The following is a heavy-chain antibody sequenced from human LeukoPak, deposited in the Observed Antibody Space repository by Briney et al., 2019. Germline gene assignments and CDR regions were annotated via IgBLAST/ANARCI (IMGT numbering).Heavy chain of an antibody. CDR1: GGSISSSSYY. Sequence: SETLSLTCTVSGGSISSSSYYWGWIRQPPGKGLEWIGSIYYSGSTCYNPSLKSRVTISVDTSKNQFSLKLSSVTAADTAVYYCARDGTRVFDYWGQGTLVTVSS. D-gene: IGHD6-13*01. V-gene: IGHV4-39*07. J-gene: IGHJ4*02. CDR3: ARDGTRVFDY. CDR2: IYYSGST.